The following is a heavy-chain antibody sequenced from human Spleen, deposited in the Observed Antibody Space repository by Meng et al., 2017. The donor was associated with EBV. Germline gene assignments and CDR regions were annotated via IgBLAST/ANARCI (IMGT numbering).Heavy chain of an antibody. CDR2: IIPMIGTG. Sequence: QVQLVQSGSEWKKPXXSVTGSCKASGYSLTDYPMNWVRQAPGQGLEWMGGIIPMIGTGNYAQKFQGRVTINADEVTTTAYMELRSLAFDDTAVYYCARAKCRDGTCFSGLDPWGQGTLVTVST. D-gene: IGHD5-24*01. CDR1: GYSLTDYP. J-gene: IGHJ5*02. V-gene: IGHV1-69*01. CDR3: ARAKCRDGTCFSGLDP.